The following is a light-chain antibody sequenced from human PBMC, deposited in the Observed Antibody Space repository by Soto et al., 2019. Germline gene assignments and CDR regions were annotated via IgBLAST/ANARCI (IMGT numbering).Light chain of an antibody. J-gene: IGKJ5*01. Sequence: EIVMTQSRATLALSPGERPTLSFRASQSVSSDLAWYQKKPGQAPRLLXYGTSTRAPGIPPRFSGSGSGTELTLTISSLQPEDFALYYCQQYNNWPPITFGQGTRLEI. CDR2: GTS. CDR1: QSVSSD. CDR3: QQYNNWPPIT. V-gene: IGKV3-15*01.